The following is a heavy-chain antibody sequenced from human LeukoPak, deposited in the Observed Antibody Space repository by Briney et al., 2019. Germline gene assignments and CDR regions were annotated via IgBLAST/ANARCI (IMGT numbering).Heavy chain of an antibody. CDR3: AREGLVGATENWFDP. CDR2: IYTSGST. J-gene: IGHJ5*02. CDR1: GNSISSYY. V-gene: IGHV4-4*07. Sequence: PSETLSLTCTVSGNSISSYYWSWIRQPAGKGLEWIGRIYTSGSTNYNPSLKSRVTMSVDTSKNQFSLKLSSVTAADTAVYYCAREGLVGATENWFDPWGQGTLVTVSS. D-gene: IGHD1-26*01.